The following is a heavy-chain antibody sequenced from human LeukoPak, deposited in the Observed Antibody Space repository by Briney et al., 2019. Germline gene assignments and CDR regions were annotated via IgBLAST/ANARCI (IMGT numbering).Heavy chain of an antibody. D-gene: IGHD6-13*01. CDR2: ISSSGSTI. CDR3: ARDFMYSISCTGC. Sequence: GGSLRLSCAASGFTFSSYEMNWVRQAPGKGLEWVSYISSSGSTIYYADSVKGRFTISRDNAKNTMYLQMNSLRVEDTAVYYCARDFMYSISCTGCWGQGTLVTVSS. CDR1: GFTFSSYE. J-gene: IGHJ4*02. V-gene: IGHV3-48*03.